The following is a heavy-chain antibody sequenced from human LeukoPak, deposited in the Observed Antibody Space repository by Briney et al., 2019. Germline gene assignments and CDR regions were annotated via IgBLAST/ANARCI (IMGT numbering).Heavy chain of an antibody. Sequence: SGTLSLTCAVSGGSISSSNWWSWVRQPPGKGLEWVGEIYHSGSTNYHPSLKSRVTISVDKSKNQFSLKLSSVTAAATDIYYCARDFKYYGSSGYYAFDIWGQGTMVTVSS. V-gene: IGHV4-4*02. CDR2: IYHSGST. J-gene: IGHJ3*02. D-gene: IGHD3-22*01. CDR1: GGSISSSNW. CDR3: ARDFKYYGSSGYYAFDI.